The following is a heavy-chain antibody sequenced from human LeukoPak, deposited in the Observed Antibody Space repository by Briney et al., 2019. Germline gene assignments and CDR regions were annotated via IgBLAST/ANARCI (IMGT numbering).Heavy chain of an antibody. CDR1: GSTFSSYG. Sequence: GRSLRLSCAASGSTFSSYGMHWVRQAPGKGLEWVAVIWYDGSNKYYADSVKGRFTISRDNSKNTLYLQMNSLRAEDTAVYYCAKDWYYDSSGYYFDYWGQGTLVTVSS. CDR2: IWYDGSNK. V-gene: IGHV3-33*06. J-gene: IGHJ4*02. D-gene: IGHD3-22*01. CDR3: AKDWYYDSSGYYFDY.